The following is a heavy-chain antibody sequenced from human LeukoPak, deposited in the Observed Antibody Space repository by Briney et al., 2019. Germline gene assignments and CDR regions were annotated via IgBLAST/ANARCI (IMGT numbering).Heavy chain of an antibody. CDR2: IYYSGST. D-gene: IGHD1-26*01. CDR1: GGSISSGDYY. V-gene: IGHV4-30-4*01. J-gene: IGHJ4*02. CDR3: ASRARYSGSNGYDY. Sequence: SETLSLTCTVSGGSISSGDYYWSWIRQPPGKGLEWIGYIYYSGSTYYNPSLKSRVTISVDTSKNQFSLKLSSVTAADTAVYYCASRARYSGSNGYDYWGQGTLVTVSS.